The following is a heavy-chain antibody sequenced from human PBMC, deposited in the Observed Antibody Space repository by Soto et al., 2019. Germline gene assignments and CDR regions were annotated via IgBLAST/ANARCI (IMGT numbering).Heavy chain of an antibody. CDR1: GFTFSLYS. D-gene: IGHD3-10*01. CDR2: ISRSSTGI. Sequence: EVQLVESGGGLVQPGGSLRLSCAASGFTFSLYSMSWVRQAPGKGLEWVSYISRSSTGIHYADSVKGRFTISRDDATNSRHLQMISRRDGDTAVYYGARAVTWGLDVWGQGTTVSISS. CDR3: ARAVTWGLDV. J-gene: IGHJ6*02. V-gene: IGHV3-48*02.